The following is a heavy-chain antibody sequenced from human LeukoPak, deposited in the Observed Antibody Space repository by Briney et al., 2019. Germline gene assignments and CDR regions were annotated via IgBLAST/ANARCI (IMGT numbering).Heavy chain of an antibody. CDR3: LYDPGDY. CDR2: INHSGST. D-gene: IGHD3-10*01. CDR1: GGSFSGYY. Sequence: TSETLSLTCAVYGGSFSGYYWSWIRRPPGKGLEWIGEINHSGSTNYNPSLKSRVTISVDTSKNQFSLKLSSVTAADTAVYYCLYDPGDYWGQGTLVTVSS. V-gene: IGHV4-34*01. J-gene: IGHJ4*02.